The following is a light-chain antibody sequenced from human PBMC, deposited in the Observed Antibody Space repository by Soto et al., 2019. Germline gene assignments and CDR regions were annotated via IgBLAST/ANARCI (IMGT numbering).Light chain of an antibody. CDR1: QSISSY. Sequence: EIVLTQSPATLSLSPGERATLSCRASQSISSYLAWYQQKSGQAPRLLIYDVSNRATGIPARFSGGGSGTDFTFTISSLDPEDSAVYYCQQRSNWPRVTFGGGTKVEI. V-gene: IGKV3-11*01. J-gene: IGKJ4*01. CDR3: QQRSNWPRVT. CDR2: DVS.